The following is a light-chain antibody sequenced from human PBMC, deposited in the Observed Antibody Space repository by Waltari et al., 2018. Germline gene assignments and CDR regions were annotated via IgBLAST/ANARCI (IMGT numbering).Light chain of an antibody. CDR2: GAS. CDR1: QTINNNF. CDR3: QQYDGSILT. Sequence: IVLTQSPDTLSLSPGQRATLSCRASQTINNNFLVWYQQKPGQAPRLLIHGASSRATGFPDRFSGGGSGTDFTLTISRLEPEDVAVYYCQQYDGSILTFGGGTKVEI. V-gene: IGKV3-20*01. J-gene: IGKJ4*01.